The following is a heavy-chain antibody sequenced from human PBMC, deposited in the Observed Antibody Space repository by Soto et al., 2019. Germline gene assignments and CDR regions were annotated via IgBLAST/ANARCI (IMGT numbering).Heavy chain of an antibody. CDR2: IWYDGSNK. Sequence: QVQLVESGGGVVQPGRSLRLSCAASGFTFSSYGMHWVRQAPGKGLEWVAVIWYDGSNKYYADSVKGRFTISRDNSNNTLYLQLNSLRAEDTAVYYCVRWDNSRKLDPWGQGTLVTVSS. D-gene: IGHD1-20*01. CDR3: VRWDNSRKLDP. J-gene: IGHJ5*02. V-gene: IGHV3-33*01. CDR1: GFTFSSYG.